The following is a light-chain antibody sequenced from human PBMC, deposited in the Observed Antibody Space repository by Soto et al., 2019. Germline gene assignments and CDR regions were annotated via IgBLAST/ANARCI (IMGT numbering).Light chain of an antibody. V-gene: IGLV2-23*01. Sequence: QSALTQPASVSGSPGQSISISCTGSRSDAGSYNFVSWYQLFPGKAPKLIIYEADKRPSGVSSRFSGSKSGFTASLTISGLQAEDEADYFCSSYAGDSALIFGGGTKLTVL. J-gene: IGLJ2*01. CDR3: SSYAGDSALI. CDR2: EAD. CDR1: RSDAGSYNF.